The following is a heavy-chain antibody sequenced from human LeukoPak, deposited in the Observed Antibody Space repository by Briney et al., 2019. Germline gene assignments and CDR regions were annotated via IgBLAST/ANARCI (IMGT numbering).Heavy chain of an antibody. D-gene: IGHD2-15*01. V-gene: IGHV3-66*01. CDR2: IYSGGST. CDR1: GFTVSSNY. Sequence: GGSLRLSCAASGFTVSSNYMSWVRQAPGKGLEGGSVIYSGGSTYYADSVKGRFTISRDNSKNTLYLQMNSLRAEDTAVYYCARDSVSSGGYYYYGMDVWGQGTTVTVSS. J-gene: IGHJ6*02. CDR3: ARDSVSSGGYYYYGMDV.